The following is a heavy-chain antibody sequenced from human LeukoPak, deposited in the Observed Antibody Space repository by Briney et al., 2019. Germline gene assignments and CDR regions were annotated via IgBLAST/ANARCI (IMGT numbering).Heavy chain of an antibody. D-gene: IGHD4-17*01. Sequence: GGSLRLSCAASGFTVSSSYLSWVRQAPGKGLEWVSVLYRGGSTYYADSVKGRFTISRDSSKNTLYLQMNSLRAEDTVVYYCARHYGDYLGAFDIWGQGSMVTVSS. CDR2: LYRGGST. V-gene: IGHV3-53*01. CDR1: GFTVSSSY. CDR3: ARHYGDYLGAFDI. J-gene: IGHJ3*02.